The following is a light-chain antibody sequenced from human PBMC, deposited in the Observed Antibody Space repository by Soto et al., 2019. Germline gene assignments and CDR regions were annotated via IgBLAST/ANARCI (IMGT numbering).Light chain of an antibody. CDR3: QQDNSWFT. CDR1: HSISSW. CDR2: KAS. Sequence: DIQMTQSPSTLSASIGDRVTITCRASHSISSWLAWYQQKPGKAPKLLIYKASSLESGVPSRFSGSGSGTEFTLTISSLQPDDFAPYYCQQDNSWFTFGQGTKLEIK. J-gene: IGKJ2*01. V-gene: IGKV1-5*03.